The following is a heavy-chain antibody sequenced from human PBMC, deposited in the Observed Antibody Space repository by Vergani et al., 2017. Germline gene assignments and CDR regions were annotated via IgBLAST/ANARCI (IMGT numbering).Heavy chain of an antibody. CDR3: ATVIHGAFDI. CDR1: GGSVSSGSYY. Sequence: QVQLQESGPGLVKPSETLSLTCTVSGGSVSSGSYYWSWIRQPAGKGLEWIGSIYHSGSTYYNPSLKSRVTISVDKSKNQFSLKLSSVTAADTAVYYCATVIHGAFDIWGQGTMVTVSS. D-gene: IGHD3-16*02. J-gene: IGHJ3*02. CDR2: IYHSGST. V-gene: IGHV4-61*10.